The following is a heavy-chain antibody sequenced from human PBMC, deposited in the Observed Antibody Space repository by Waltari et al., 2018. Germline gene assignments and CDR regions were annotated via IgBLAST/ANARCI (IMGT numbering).Heavy chain of an antibody. V-gene: IGHV4-38-2*01. CDR3: ARSRDGYNFDY. CDR2: IYHSGST. J-gene: IGHJ4*02. D-gene: IGHD5-12*01. CDR1: GYSISSGYY. Sequence: QVKLQESGPGLVKLSETLSLTCAVSGYSISSGYYWGWIRQPPGKGLGWIGSIYHSGSTYYSPSLKSRVTISVDTSKNQFALKLSSVTAADTAVYYCARSRDGYNFDYWGQGTLVTVSS.